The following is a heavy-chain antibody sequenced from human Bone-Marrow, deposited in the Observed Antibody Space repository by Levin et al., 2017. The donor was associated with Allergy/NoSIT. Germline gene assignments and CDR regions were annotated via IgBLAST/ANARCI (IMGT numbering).Heavy chain of an antibody. CDR2: INPKTGDT. CDR1: GDKASGDIFNDYY. Sequence: ASVKVSCKASGDKASGDIFNDYYIHWVRQAPGQGLEWMGCINPKTGDTKYARSFQGRVAMTRDKFVTTVYMTFSSLRPADTALFYCARGESDSWSRAFHFWGPGTMVTVSS. J-gene: IGHJ3*01. CDR3: ARGESDSWSRAFHF. D-gene: IGHD1-26*01. V-gene: IGHV1-2*02.